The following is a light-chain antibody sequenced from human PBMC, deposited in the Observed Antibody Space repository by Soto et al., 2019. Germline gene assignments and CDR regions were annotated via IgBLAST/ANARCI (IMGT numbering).Light chain of an antibody. CDR3: QQSGRSGVT. V-gene: IGKV3-20*01. CDR1: HNVSSSY. CDR2: GAS. Sequence: EVVLTQSPGTLSLSPGDRATLSCRASHNVSSSYLAWYQHKRGQAPRFLMYGASRRASGIPDRFSASGTGTDFTLTISSLEPEDFAVYLCQQSGRSGVTFGPGTKVDLK. J-gene: IGKJ3*01.